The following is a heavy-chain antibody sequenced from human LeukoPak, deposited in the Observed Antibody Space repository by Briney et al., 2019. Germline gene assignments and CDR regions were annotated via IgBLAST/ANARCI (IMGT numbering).Heavy chain of an antibody. V-gene: IGHV3-30*02. Sequence: GGSLRLSCAGTGFTFSSYGMHWVRQAPGKGLEWVAVIWYGGSNKYYADSVKGRFTISRDNSKNTLYLQMNSLRAEDTAVYYCAKGPPDQYYFDYWGQGTLVTVSS. CDR2: IWYGGSNK. CDR1: GFTFSSYG. J-gene: IGHJ4*02. CDR3: AKGPPDQYYFDY.